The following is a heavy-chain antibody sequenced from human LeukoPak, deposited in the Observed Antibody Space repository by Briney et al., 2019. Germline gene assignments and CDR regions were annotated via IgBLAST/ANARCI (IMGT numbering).Heavy chain of an antibody. J-gene: IGHJ5*02. Sequence: TLSLTCTVSGGSISSGGYYRSWIRQHPGKGLEWVGYIYYSGSTYYNPSLKSRVTISVDTSKNQFSLKLSSVTAADTAVYYCARAARGYCSGGSCHNWFDPWGQGTLVTVSS. CDR1: GGSISSGGYY. CDR2: IYYSGST. V-gene: IGHV4-31*03. D-gene: IGHD2-15*01. CDR3: ARAARGYCSGGSCHNWFDP.